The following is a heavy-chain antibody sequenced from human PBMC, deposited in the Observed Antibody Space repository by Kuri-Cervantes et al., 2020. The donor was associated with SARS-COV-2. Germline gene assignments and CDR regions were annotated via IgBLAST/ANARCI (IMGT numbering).Heavy chain of an antibody. Sequence: GGPLRLSFAASGFTFRSYGMDWVRQAPGKGLEWVTFIWYDGSNKYYADYVTGRFTISRDNAKNSLYLQINSLGAEDTAVYFCASDTPYCSSNTCSDFWGKGTLVTVSS. CDR2: IWYDGSNK. J-gene: IGHJ4*02. D-gene: IGHD2-2*01. V-gene: IGHV3-33*01. CDR1: GFTFRSYG. CDR3: ASDTPYCSSNTCSDF.